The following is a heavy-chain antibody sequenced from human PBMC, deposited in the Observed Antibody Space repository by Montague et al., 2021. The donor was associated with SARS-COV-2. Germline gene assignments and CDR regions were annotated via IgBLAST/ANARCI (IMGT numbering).Heavy chain of an antibody. CDR2: IYYSGST. CDR1: GGSISSGGYY. V-gene: IGHV4-31*03. D-gene: IGHD3-22*01. J-gene: IGHJ2*01. CDR3: ARPPEPMIIRIITSLNWYFDL. Sequence: TLSLTCTVSGGSISSGGYYWSWIRQHPGKGLEWIGYIYYSGSTYCXPSLKSRVTISVDTSRNQFSLKMSSVTAADTAVYYCARPPEPMIIRIITSLNWYFDLWGRGTLVTVSS.